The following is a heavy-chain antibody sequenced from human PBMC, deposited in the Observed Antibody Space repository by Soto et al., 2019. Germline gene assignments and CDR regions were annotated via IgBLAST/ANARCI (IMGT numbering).Heavy chain of an antibody. V-gene: IGHV3-23*01. CDR1: GFTFSDYY. Sequence: GGSLRLSCAASGFTFSDYYMTWFRQAPGKGLEWVSTLTGSGGSTYYADSVKGRFTISRDNSKNTLYLQMNSLRAEDTAVYYCAKLYSSGWYDYWGQGTLVTVS. CDR3: AKLYSSGWYDY. J-gene: IGHJ4*02. CDR2: LTGSGGST. D-gene: IGHD6-19*01.